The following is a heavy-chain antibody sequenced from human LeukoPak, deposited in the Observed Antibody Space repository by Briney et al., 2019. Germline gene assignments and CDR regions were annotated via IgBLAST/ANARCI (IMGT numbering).Heavy chain of an antibody. D-gene: IGHD3-10*01. CDR3: AKDYYGSGRYPSGAFDI. CDR2: ISGSGGST. Sequence: PGGSLRLSCAASGFTFSSYAMNWVRQAPGKGLEWVSAISGSGGSTYYADSVKGRFTISRDNSKNTLYLQMNCLRAEDTAVYYCAKDYYGSGRYPSGAFDIWGQGTMVTVSS. J-gene: IGHJ3*02. CDR1: GFTFSSYA. V-gene: IGHV3-23*01.